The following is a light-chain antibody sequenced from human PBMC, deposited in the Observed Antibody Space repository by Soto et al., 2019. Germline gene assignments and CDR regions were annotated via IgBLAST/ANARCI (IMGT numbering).Light chain of an antibody. V-gene: IGLV2-23*01. CDR3: CSFAPRSTLI. Sequence: QSALTQPASVSGSPGQSITISCTGTSSDVGSYNLVSWYQQHPGKAPKLMIYEGGKRPSGASNRFYGSKSGNTASLTLSGLQAEDEADYYCCSFAPRSTLIFGGGTKLTVL. CDR2: EGG. J-gene: IGLJ2*01. CDR1: SSDVGSYNL.